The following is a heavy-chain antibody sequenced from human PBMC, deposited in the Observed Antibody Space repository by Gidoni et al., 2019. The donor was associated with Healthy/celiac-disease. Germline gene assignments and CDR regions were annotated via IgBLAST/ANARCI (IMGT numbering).Heavy chain of an antibody. CDR1: GGTFSSYA. V-gene: IGHV1-69*04. Sequence: QVQLVQSGAEVKKPGSSVKVSCKASGGTFSSYAISWVRQAPGQGLERMGRIIPILGIANYAQKFQGRVTITADKSTSTAYMELSSLRSEDTAVYYCARVAVAGNGEYYYGMDVWGQGTTVTVSS. CDR3: ARVAVAGNGEYYYGMDV. CDR2: IIPILGIA. D-gene: IGHD6-19*01. J-gene: IGHJ6*02.